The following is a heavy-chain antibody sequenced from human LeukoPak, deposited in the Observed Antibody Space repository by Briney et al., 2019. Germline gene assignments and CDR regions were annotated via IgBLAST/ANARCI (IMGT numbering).Heavy chain of an antibody. CDR2: IYTSGST. J-gene: IGHJ4*02. CDR1: GGSISSYY. Sequence: SETLSLTCTVSGGSISSYYWSWIRQPAGKGLEWIGRIYTSGSTNYNPSLKCRVTMSVDTSKNQFSLKLSSVTAADTAVYYCARGAVLLWFGELPPQFDYWGQGTLVTVSS. D-gene: IGHD3-10*01. CDR3: ARGAVLLWFGELPPQFDY. V-gene: IGHV4-4*07.